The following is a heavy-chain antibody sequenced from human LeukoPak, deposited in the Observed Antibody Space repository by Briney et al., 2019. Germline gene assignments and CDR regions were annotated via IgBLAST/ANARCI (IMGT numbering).Heavy chain of an antibody. CDR2: INTDGSST. CDR3: ARGGFRGYYLDY. V-gene: IGHV3-74*01. D-gene: IGHD3-10*01. Sequence: PGGSLRLSCAASGFTFSSYWMHWVRQAPGKGLVWISRINTDGSSTSYADSVKGRFTISRDNAKNTLYLQMISLRAEDTAVYYCARGGFRGYYLDYWGQGTLVTVSS. J-gene: IGHJ4*02. CDR1: GFTFSSYW.